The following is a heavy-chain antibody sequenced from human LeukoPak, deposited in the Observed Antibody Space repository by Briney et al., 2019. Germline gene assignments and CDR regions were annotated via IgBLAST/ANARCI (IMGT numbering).Heavy chain of an antibody. CDR1: SGSISTSNYY. D-gene: IGHD6-13*01. CDR3: ARGRVSSSTWYSTYYYYYYMDV. Sequence: SEALSLTCTVSSGSISTSNYYWGWVRQPPGKALEWIGNIFYSGSTYYSPSLKSRVTISLDASRNQFSLELSSATAADTAVYFCARGRVSSSTWYSTYYYYYYMDVWGKGTTVTLSS. V-gene: IGHV4-39*07. CDR2: IFYSGST. J-gene: IGHJ6*03.